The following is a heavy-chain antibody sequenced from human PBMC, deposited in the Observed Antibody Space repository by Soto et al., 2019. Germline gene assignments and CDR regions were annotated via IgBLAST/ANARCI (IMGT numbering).Heavy chain of an antibody. CDR3: AKEVSLGSTVDLGY. D-gene: IGHD7-27*01. V-gene: IGHV3-23*01. CDR1: GFTFSIFA. J-gene: IGHJ4*01. CDR2: ISGSGGST. Sequence: GGSLRLSCAASGFTFSIFAMSWVRQSPGKGLEWVSTISGSGGSTYYADAVKGRFTISRDNSMGTLYLQMKSLRVEDTAIYYCAKEVSLGSTVDLGYWGHGALVPVSS.